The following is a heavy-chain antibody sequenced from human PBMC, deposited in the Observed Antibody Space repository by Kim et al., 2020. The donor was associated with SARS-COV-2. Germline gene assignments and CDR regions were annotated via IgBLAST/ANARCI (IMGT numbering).Heavy chain of an antibody. CDR3: ARDRAARLYYYGMDV. CDR2: IYYSGST. V-gene: IGHV4-59*13. Sequence: SETLSLTCTVSGGSISSYYWSWIRQPPGKGLEWIGYIYYSGSTNYNPSLKSRVTISVDTSKNQFSLKLSSVTAADTAVYYCARDRAARLYYYGMDVWGQG. D-gene: IGHD6-6*01. CDR1: GGSISSYY. J-gene: IGHJ6*02.